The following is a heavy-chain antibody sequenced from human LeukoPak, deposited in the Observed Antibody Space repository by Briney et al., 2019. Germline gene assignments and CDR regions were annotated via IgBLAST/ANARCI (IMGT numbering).Heavy chain of an antibody. Sequence: SSQTLSLTCAVSGGSISSGGYSWSWIRQPPGKGLEWIGRIYTSGSTNYNPSLKSRVTMSVDTSKNQFSLKLSSVTAADTAVYYCARDSWDSSSWYFDYWGQGTLVTVSS. J-gene: IGHJ4*02. D-gene: IGHD6-13*01. CDR3: ARDSWDSSSWYFDY. CDR1: GGSISSGGYS. V-gene: IGHV4-61*02. CDR2: IYTSGST.